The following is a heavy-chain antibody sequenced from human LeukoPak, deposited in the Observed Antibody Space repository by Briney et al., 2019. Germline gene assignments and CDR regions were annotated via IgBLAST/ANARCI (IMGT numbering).Heavy chain of an antibody. CDR3: ARSTWLSDPYFDY. CDR2: IYYRGST. CDR1: GGSFSGYY. J-gene: IGHJ4*02. Sequence: SETLSLTCAVYGGSFSGYYWGWIRQPPGKGLEWIGSIYYRGSTYYNPSLKSRVTISLDTSKNQFSLTLRSVTAADTAVYYCARSTWLSDPYFDYWGQGTLVTVSS. D-gene: IGHD3-22*01. V-gene: IGHV4-34*01.